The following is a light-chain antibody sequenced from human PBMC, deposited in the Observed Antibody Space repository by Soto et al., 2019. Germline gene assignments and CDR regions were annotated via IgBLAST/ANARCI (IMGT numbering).Light chain of an antibody. Sequence: EIVLTQSPATLSLSPGERATLSCRASQSVSSYLAWYQQKPGQAPRLLIYDASNRATGIPARFSGSGSGTDSTLTISSLEPEDFAVYYCQQRSNWPPITFGHGTRLEIK. CDR3: QQRSNWPPIT. V-gene: IGKV3-11*01. CDR2: DAS. CDR1: QSVSSY. J-gene: IGKJ5*01.